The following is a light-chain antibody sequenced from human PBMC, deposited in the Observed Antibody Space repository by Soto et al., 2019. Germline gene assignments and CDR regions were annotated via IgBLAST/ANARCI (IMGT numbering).Light chain of an antibody. V-gene: IGLV1-51*02. CDR2: ENN. CDR1: SSNIGNNY. Sequence: QSVLTQPPSVSAAPGQKVTISCSGSSSNIGNNYVSWYQQLPGTAPKLLIYENNQRSSGIPDRFSGSKSGTSATLGITGLQTGDEADFYCGTWHSRLDAVVFGGGTKVTVL. J-gene: IGLJ2*01. CDR3: GTWHSRLDAVV.